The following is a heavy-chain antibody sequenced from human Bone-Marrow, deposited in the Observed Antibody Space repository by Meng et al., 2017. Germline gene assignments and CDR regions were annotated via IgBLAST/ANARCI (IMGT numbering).Heavy chain of an antibody. D-gene: IGHD6-13*01. CDR3: ATGAAAADH. CDR2: IKSNADGGTI. J-gene: IGHJ4*02. Sequence: GESLKISCAASGFYFNNAWMSWVRQTPGKGLEWVGRIKSNADGGTIDYAAPVTGRFTISRDDSKNTLYLQMDSLITEDTAVYFCATGAAAADHWGQGTLVTVSS. CDR1: GFYFNNAW. V-gene: IGHV3-15*01.